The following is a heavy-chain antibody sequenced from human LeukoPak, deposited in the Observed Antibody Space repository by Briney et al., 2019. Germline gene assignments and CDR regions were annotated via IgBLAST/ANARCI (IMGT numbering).Heavy chain of an antibody. V-gene: IGHV3-30*18. D-gene: IGHD3-22*01. Sequence: GGSLRLSCAASGFTFSSYGMHWVRQAPGKGLEWVAVISYDGSNKYYADSVKGRFTISRDNSKNTLYLQMNSLRAEDTAVYYCAKPFADSSGYYYPFDYWGQGTLVTVSS. CDR3: AKPFADSSGYYYPFDY. CDR2: ISYDGSNK. CDR1: GFTFSSYG. J-gene: IGHJ4*02.